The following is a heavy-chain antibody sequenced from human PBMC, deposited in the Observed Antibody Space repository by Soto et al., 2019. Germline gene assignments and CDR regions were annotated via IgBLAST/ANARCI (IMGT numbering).Heavy chain of an antibody. CDR3: ALGYCSSTSCSPFDY. Sequence: ASVKVSCKASGYTKTSYGISWVRQATGQGLEWMGWISAYNGNTNYAQKLQGRVTMTTDTSTSTAYMELRSLRSDDTAVYYCALGYCSSTSCSPFDYWGQGTLVTVSS. CDR1: GYTKTSYG. D-gene: IGHD2-2*01. J-gene: IGHJ4*02. CDR2: ISAYNGNT. V-gene: IGHV1-18*01.